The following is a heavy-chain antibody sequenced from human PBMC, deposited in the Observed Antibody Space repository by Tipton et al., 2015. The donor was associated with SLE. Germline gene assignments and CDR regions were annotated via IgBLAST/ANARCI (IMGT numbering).Heavy chain of an antibody. V-gene: IGHV3-21*04. Sequence: GSLRLSCAASGFTFSSSEIHWVRQAPGKGLEWVSYITSSSRYTDYADSVKGRFTISRDNARNSLYLQMNSLRAEDTAVYYCARGLAPFAFDVWGPGTMVTVSS. CDR1: GFTFSSSE. J-gene: IGHJ3*01. D-gene: IGHD2-21*01. CDR3: ARGLAPFAFDV. CDR2: ITSSSRYT.